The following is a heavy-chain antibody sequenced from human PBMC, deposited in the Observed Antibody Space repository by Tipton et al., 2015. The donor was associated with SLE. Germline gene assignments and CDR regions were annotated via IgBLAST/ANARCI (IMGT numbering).Heavy chain of an antibody. V-gene: IGHV4-39*07. CDR1: GGSISSSSYY. CDR2: IYYSGST. D-gene: IGHD7-27*01. J-gene: IGHJ4*02. CDR3: ARDTLGGLDY. Sequence: TLSLTCTVSGGSISSSSYYWGWIRQPPGKGLEWIGSIYYSGSTYYNPSLKSRVTISVDTSKNQFSLKLSSVTTADTAVYYCARDTLGGLDYWGQGTLVTVSS.